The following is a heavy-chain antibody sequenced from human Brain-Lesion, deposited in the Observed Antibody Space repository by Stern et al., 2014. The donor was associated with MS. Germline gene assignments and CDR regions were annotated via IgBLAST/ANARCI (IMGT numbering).Heavy chain of an antibody. CDR3: ARVTEFLRFFYPDY. Sequence: VQLEESGPGLVKPSQTLSLTCTVSGGAVSSGDRYWSWIRQHPEKGLEWIGYISYSGNTYYNPSLESRVTLSMDRSKNQFSLKLRSVTAADTAVYYCARVTEFLRFFYPDYWGQGIRVTVSS. CDR2: ISYSGNT. D-gene: IGHD3-3*01. CDR1: GGAVSSGDRY. J-gene: IGHJ4*02. V-gene: IGHV4-31*03.